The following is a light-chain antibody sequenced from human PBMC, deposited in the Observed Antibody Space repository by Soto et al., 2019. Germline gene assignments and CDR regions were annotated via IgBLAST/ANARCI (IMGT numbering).Light chain of an antibody. J-gene: IGLJ3*02. V-gene: IGLV8-61*01. CDR3: VLYMGSGTWV. Sequence: QTVVTQEPSFSVSPGGTVTLTCGLNSGSVSTSYYPRWYQQTPGQAPRTLIYSTNTRSSGFPDRFSGSILGNKAALTITGAHADDESDYYCVLYMGSGTWVFGGGTKLTVL. CDR2: STN. CDR1: SGSVSTSYY.